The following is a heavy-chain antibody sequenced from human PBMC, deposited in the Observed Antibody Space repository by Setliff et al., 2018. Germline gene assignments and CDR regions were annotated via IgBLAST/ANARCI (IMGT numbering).Heavy chain of an antibody. CDR3: ARDHYDYYDSRQAFDI. CDR1: GGSINSGSYY. D-gene: IGHD3-22*01. V-gene: IGHV4-61*02. CDR2: IYSRGST. Sequence: PSETLSVTCTVSGGSINSGSYYWSWIRQPAGKGLEWIGRIYSRGSTNYNPSLKSRVTVSLAASKNQLSLKLSSVTAADTAVYYCARDHYDYYDSRQAFDIWGQGTMVTV. J-gene: IGHJ3*02.